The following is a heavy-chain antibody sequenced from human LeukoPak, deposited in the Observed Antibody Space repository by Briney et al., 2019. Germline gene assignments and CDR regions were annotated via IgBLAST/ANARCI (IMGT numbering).Heavy chain of an antibody. Sequence: GGSLRLSCAASGFTFISYNMNWVRQAPGKGLEWVSSISSSSSSYKYYADSVKGRFTVSRDNAKNSLYLQMNSLRAEDTAVYYCARAPDPRWGRETDYWGQGTLVTVSS. J-gene: IGHJ4*02. CDR2: ISSSSSSYK. V-gene: IGHV3-21*01. CDR1: GFTFISYN. D-gene: IGHD3-16*01. CDR3: ARAPDPRWGRETDY.